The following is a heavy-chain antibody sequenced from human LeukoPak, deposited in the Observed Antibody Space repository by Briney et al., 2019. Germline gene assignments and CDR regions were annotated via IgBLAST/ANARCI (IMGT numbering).Heavy chain of an antibody. V-gene: IGHV3-7*01. CDR3: ARVLRGSSWPGALGY. CDR1: GFTFSRYW. Sequence: GGSLRLSCAASGFTFSRYWMSWVRQAPGKGLEWVANIKQDGSEKYHVDSVKGRFTISRDNAKNSLYLQMSSLRAEDTAVYYCARVLRGSSWPGALGYWGQGTLVTVSS. CDR2: IKQDGSEK. D-gene: IGHD6-13*01. J-gene: IGHJ4*02.